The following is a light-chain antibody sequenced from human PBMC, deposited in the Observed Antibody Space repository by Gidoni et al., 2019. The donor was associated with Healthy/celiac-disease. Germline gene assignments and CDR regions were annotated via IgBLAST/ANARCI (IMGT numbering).Light chain of an antibody. CDR2: AAS. CDR1: QSISSY. V-gene: IGKV1-39*01. J-gene: IGKJ2*01. Sequence: DIQMTQSPSSLSASVGDRVTITCRASQSISSYLNWYQQKPGKAPKLLIYAASSLQSGVPSRFSGSGSGTDFTRTISSLQPEDFATYYCQQSYSTPTFXQXTKLEIK. CDR3: QQSYSTPT.